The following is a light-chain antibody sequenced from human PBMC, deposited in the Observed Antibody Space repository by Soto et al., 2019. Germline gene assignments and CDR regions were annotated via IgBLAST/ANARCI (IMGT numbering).Light chain of an antibody. J-gene: IGKJ5*01. CDR3: QQYNNWPPIT. Sequence: DIQRTQSPSTLSASVGDRVTITCRASQSIRNWLAWYQQKPGKAPKLLIHQASTLQSGVPSRFSGSGSGTEFTLTISSLQSEDFAVYYCQQYNNWPPITFGQGTRLEI. CDR2: QAS. V-gene: IGKV1-5*03. CDR1: QSIRNW.